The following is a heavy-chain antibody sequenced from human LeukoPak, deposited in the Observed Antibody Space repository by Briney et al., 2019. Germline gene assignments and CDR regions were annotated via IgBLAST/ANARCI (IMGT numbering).Heavy chain of an antibody. CDR1: GYSISSGYY. D-gene: IGHD6-13*01. J-gene: IGHJ4*02. Sequence: SETLSLTCTVSGYSISSGYYWGWIRQPPGKGLEWIGSIYYSGSTYYNPSLKSRVTISVDTSKNQFSLKLSSVTAADTAVYYCARVKAAGIGYWGQGTLVTVSS. V-gene: IGHV4-38-2*02. CDR3: ARVKAAGIGY. CDR2: IYYSGST.